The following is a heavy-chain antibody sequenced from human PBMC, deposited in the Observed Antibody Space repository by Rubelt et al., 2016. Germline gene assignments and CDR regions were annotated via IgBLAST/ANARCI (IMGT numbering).Heavy chain of an antibody. CDR1: GYTFTSYG. J-gene: IGHJ4*02. Sequence: QVQLVQSGAEVKKPGASVKVSCKASGYTFTSYGISWVRQAPGQGLEWMGWISTYSDNTDYAQKLQGRVTMTTDASTGTAYMDLRGLRSDDTAVYYCARGYHYGSGTYPLDYWGQGTLVTVSS. CDR2: ISTYSDNT. V-gene: IGHV1-18*01. D-gene: IGHD3-10*01. CDR3: ARGYHYGSGTYPLDY.